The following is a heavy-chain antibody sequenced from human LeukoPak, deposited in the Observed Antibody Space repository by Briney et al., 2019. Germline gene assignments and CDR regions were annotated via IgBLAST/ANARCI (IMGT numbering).Heavy chain of an antibody. Sequence: SVKVSCKGSGYTFSKYAMNWVRQAPGQGLEWMGRIIPILGIANYAQKFQGRVTITADKSTSTAYMELSSLRSEDTAVYYCATPGKYQLRPTQPNEYFQHWGQGTLVTVSS. CDR1: GYTFSKYA. V-gene: IGHV1-69*04. J-gene: IGHJ1*01. CDR3: ATPGKYQLRPTQPNEYFQH. D-gene: IGHD2-2*01. CDR2: IIPILGIA.